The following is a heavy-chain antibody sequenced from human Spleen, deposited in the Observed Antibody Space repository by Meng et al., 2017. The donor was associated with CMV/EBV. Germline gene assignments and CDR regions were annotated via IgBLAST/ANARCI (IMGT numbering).Heavy chain of an antibody. J-gene: IGHJ5*02. D-gene: IGHD6-19*01. CDR1: GFSFSSYW. CDR3: ARELAVAGSWFDP. V-gene: IGHV3-74*01. CDR2: IQSDGSST. Sequence: ASGFSFSSYWMHWVRQAPGKGLVWGSRIQSDGSSTNYADSVKGRFTISRDNAKNTLYLQMNSLRAEDTAVYYCARELAVAGSWFDPWGQGTLVTVSS.